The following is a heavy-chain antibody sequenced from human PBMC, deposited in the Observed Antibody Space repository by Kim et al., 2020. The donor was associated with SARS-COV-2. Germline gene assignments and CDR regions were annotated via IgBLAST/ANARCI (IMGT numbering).Heavy chain of an antibody. CDR3: AKDLRGHGSYFEYFQH. CDR2: ISGSGGST. CDR1: GFTFSSYA. J-gene: IGHJ1*01. D-gene: IGHD1-26*01. Sequence: GGSLRLSCAASGFTFSSYAMSWVRQAPGKGLEWVSAISGSGGSTYYADSVKGRFTISRDNSKNTLYLQMNSLRAEDTAVYYCAKDLRGHGSYFEYFQHWGQGTLVTVSS. V-gene: IGHV3-23*01.